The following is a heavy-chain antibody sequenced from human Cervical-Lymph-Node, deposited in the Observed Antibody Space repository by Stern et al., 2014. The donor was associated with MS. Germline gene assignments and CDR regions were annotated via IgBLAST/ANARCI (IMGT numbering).Heavy chain of an antibody. CDR2: MYNSGAT. J-gene: IGHJ6*02. D-gene: IGHD1-26*01. V-gene: IGHV4-61*02. CDR1: GASISSGTYY. CDR3: ARDDALGPTRYHYGMDV. Sequence: QVQLQESGPGLVKPSQTLSLTCTVSGASISSGTYYWSWIRQPAGKGLEWIGRMYNSGATNYNPSLKSRVTISLDTSKNHFSLTLSSVTAADTAVYYCARDDALGPTRYHYGMDVWGQGTTVTVSS.